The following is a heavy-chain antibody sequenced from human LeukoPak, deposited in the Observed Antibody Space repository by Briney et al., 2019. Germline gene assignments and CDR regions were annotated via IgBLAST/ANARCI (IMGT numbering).Heavy chain of an antibody. CDR3: AKAYYYDSSGYYYLIFDY. J-gene: IGHJ4*02. CDR2: ISSSGGGT. V-gene: IGHV3-23*01. Sequence: GGSLRLSCAAFGFTFSSYAMSWVRQAPGKGLEWVSVISSSGGGTYYADSVKGRFTISRDNSKNTLYLQMNSLRAEDTAIYYCAKAYYYDSSGYYYLIFDYWGQGTLVTVSS. CDR1: GFTFSSYA. D-gene: IGHD3-22*01.